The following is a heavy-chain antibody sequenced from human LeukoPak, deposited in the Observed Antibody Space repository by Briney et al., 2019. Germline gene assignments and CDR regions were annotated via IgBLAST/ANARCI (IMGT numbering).Heavy chain of an antibody. CDR1: GFTFSSYA. D-gene: IGHD1-26*01. CDR2: LSGSGGST. V-gene: IGHV3-23*01. CDR3: AKDSRYSGSFNDAVDM. J-gene: IGHJ3*02. Sequence: PGGSLRLSCAASGFTFSSYAMSWVRQAPGKGLEWVSGLSGSGGSTYYTDSVKGRFTISRDNSNNTLYLQMNTLRVEDTAVYYCAKDSRYSGSFNDAVDMWGQGTIVIVSS.